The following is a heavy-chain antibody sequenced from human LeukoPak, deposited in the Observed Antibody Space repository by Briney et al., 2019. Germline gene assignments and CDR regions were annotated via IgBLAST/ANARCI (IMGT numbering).Heavy chain of an antibody. CDR3: ACKTSIFGVAPY. V-gene: IGHV3-23*01. CDR1: GFTFSSYA. J-gene: IGHJ4*02. CDR2: ISGSGGST. D-gene: IGHD3-3*01. Sequence: GGSLRLSCAASGFTFSSYAMSWVRQAPGKGLEWVSAISGSGGSTYYADSVKGRFTISRDNSKNTLYLQMNSLRAEDTAVYYCACKTSIFGVAPYWGQGTLVTVSS.